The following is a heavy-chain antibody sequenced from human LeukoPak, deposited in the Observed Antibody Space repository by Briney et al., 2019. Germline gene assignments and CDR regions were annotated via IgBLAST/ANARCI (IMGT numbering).Heavy chain of an antibody. CDR1: GFTFSSYA. Sequence: GRSLRLSCAASGFTFSSYAMHWVRQAPGKGLEWVAVISYDGSNKYYADSVKGRFTISRDNSKNTLYLQMNSLRAEDTAVYYCARDLGYCSSTSCYAPTAWGQGTLVTVSS. D-gene: IGHD2-2*01. CDR2: ISYDGSNK. CDR3: ARDLGYCSSTSCYAPTA. V-gene: IGHV3-30-3*01. J-gene: IGHJ5*02.